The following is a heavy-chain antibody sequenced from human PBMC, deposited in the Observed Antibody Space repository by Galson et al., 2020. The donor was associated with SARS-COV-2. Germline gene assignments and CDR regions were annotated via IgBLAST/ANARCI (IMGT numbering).Heavy chain of an antibody. Sequence: ETSETLSLTCTVSGAPIYSGGYYWSWIRQFPGEGLEWIGYIHHTGSAFYNPSLESRVTISVDRSKNQFSLNLNSVTAADTAVYYCAREGYCTGGSCYGQFGYWGQGTPVTVSS. CDR2: IHHTGSA. CDR1: GAPIYSGGYY. V-gene: IGHV4-31*02. CDR3: AREGYCTGGSCYGQFGY. J-gene: IGHJ4*02. D-gene: IGHD2-15*01.